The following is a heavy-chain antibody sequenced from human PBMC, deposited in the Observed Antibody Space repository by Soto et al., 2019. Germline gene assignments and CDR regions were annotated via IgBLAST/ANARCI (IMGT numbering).Heavy chain of an antibody. CDR3: ARAGYYGSGSHSD. J-gene: IGHJ4*02. D-gene: IGHD3-10*01. Sequence: SETLSLTCTVSGGSISSGGYYWSWIRQHPGKGLEWIGYIYYSGSTYYNPSLKSRVTISVDTSKNQFSLKLSFVTAADTAVYYCARAGYYGSGSHSDWGQGTLVTVSS. CDR2: IYYSGST. V-gene: IGHV4-31*03. CDR1: GGSISSGGYY.